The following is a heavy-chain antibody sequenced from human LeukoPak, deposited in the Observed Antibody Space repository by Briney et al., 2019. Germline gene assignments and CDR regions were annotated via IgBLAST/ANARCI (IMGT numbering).Heavy chain of an antibody. CDR3: AREAVYGDYSYYYYGMDV. J-gene: IGHJ6*02. V-gene: IGHV3-74*01. CDR1: GFTFSSYW. CDR2: INSDGSST. D-gene: IGHD4-17*01. Sequence: GSLRLSCAASGFTFSSYWMHWVRQAPGKGLVWVSRINSDGSSTSYADSVKGRFTISRDNAKNTLYLQMNSLRAEDTAVYYCAREAVYGDYSYYYYGMDVWGQGTTVTVSS.